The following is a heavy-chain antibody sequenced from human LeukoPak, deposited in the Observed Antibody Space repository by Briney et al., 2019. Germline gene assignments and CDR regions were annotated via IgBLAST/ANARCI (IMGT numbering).Heavy chain of an antibody. J-gene: IGHJ6*02. CDR3: GVSTGRYDFYGMDV. D-gene: IGHD5/OR15-5a*01. CDR2: ISYDGSER. CDR1: GFAFNTYG. Sequence: GGSLRLSCAASGFAFNTYGMHWVRQTPGKGLEGVAIISYDGSERYYADSVKGRFTISRDNSKNTLYLQLSSLRAEDTAVYYCGVSTGRYDFYGMDVWGQGTTLTVSS. V-gene: IGHV3-30*03.